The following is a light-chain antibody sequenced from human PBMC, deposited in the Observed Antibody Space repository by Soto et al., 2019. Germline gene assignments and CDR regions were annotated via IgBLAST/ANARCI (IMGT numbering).Light chain of an antibody. J-gene: IGKJ2*01. V-gene: IGKV3-20*01. Sequence: EIVLTQSPGTLSLSPGERATLSCRASQSVSRGYFSWYQQTPGQAHRLLIFGASIRATGVPDRFSGSGSGTDFTLTISRLEPEDCAVYYCQQYGPPYTFGHGTKLEIK. CDR3: QQYGPPYT. CDR2: GAS. CDR1: QSVSRGY.